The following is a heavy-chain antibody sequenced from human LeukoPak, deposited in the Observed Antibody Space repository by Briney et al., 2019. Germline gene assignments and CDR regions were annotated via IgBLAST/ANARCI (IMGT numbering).Heavy chain of an antibody. Sequence: PGGSLRLSCATSGFTFSSYAMHWVRQAPGKGLEWVAVISYDGSNKYYADSVKGRFTISRDNSKNTLYLQMNSLRAEDTAVYYCAKAHIVVVTDFDYWGQGTLVTVSS. J-gene: IGHJ4*02. V-gene: IGHV3-30-3*01. CDR3: AKAHIVVVTDFDY. CDR1: GFTFSSYA. D-gene: IGHD2-21*02. CDR2: ISYDGSNK.